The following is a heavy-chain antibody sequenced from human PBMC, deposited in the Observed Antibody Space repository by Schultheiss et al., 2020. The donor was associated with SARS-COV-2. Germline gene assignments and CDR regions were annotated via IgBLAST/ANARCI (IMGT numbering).Heavy chain of an antibody. CDR3: ARGRHYYGSGATLDI. D-gene: IGHD3-10*01. Sequence: SETLSLTCTVSGGSISSGGYYWSWIRQHPGKGLEWIGYIYYSGSTYYNPSLKSRVTISVDTSRNQFSLKLSSVTAADTAVYYCARGRHYYGSGATLDIWGQGTTVTVSS. CDR2: IYYSGST. CDR1: GGSISSGGYY. V-gene: IGHV4-31*03. J-gene: IGHJ6*02.